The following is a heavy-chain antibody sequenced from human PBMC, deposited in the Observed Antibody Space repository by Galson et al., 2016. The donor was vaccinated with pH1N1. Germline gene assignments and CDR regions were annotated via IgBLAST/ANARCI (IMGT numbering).Heavy chain of an antibody. V-gene: IGHV1-46*03. CDR2: IDPSDGGT. CDR3: TRDLGRLRDY. J-gene: IGHJ4*02. Sequence: SVKVSCKASGYPFTRYYFHWVRQAPGQGLEWMGVIDPSDGGTTYAQKFQARVTMTRDTSTSTVYVEVYSLKSEDTAVYYCTRDLGRLRDYWGQGTLVTVSS. D-gene: IGHD1-26*01. CDR1: GYPFTRYY.